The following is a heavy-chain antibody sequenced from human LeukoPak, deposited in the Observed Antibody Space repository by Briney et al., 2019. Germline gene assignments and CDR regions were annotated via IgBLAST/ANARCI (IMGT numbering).Heavy chain of an antibody. J-gene: IGHJ4*02. Sequence: PGGSLRLSCAASGFAFSSYSMHWVRQAPGKGLEWVSYISSSSSTIYYADSVKGRFTISRDNAQNSLYLQMNSLRDEDTAVYYCASYYSSTHDYWGQGTLVTVSS. CDR1: GFAFSSYS. V-gene: IGHV3-48*02. CDR2: ISSSSSTI. CDR3: ASYYSSTHDY. D-gene: IGHD6-13*01.